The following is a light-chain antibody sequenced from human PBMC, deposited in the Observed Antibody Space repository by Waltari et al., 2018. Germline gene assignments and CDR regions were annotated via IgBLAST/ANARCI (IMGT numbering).Light chain of an antibody. Sequence: EIVMTQSPATLSLSPGERATTSCRASQSVSSSLAWYQQKPGQAPRLLIYGASTRATGIPDRFSGSGSGTDFTLTISSLEPEDVAVYYCLQRTNWPYSFGQGTKVEIK. CDR1: QSVSSS. CDR3: LQRTNWPYS. J-gene: IGKJ2*03. V-gene: IGKV3-15*01. CDR2: GAS.